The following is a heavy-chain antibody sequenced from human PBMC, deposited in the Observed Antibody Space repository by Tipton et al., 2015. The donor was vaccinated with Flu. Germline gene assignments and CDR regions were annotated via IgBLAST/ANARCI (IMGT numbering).Heavy chain of an antibody. CDR1: GFTFSRYA. V-gene: IGHV3-33*08. D-gene: IGHD2/OR15-2a*01. CDR3: ARDKNEFYAFDF. J-gene: IGHJ4*02. Sequence: SLRLSCAASGFTFSRYAMSWVRQAPGKGLEWVAVIWYDGSNEYYADSVKGRFTISRDNSKNTLYLQMNSLRAEDTGVYYCARDKNEFYAFDFWAQGTLVTVSS. CDR2: IWYDGSNE.